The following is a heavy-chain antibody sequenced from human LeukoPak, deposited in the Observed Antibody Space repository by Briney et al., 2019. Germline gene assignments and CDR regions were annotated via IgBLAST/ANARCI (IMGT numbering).Heavy chain of an antibody. CDR3: AREGLGVVYYYYYYMDV. Sequence: PGGSLRLSCAASGFTFSSYAMHWVRQAPGKGLEWVAVISYDGSNKYYADSVKGRFTISRDNSKNTLYLQMNSLRAEDTAVYYCAREGLGVVYYYYYYMDVWGKGTTVTDSS. CDR2: ISYDGSNK. CDR1: GFTFSSYA. V-gene: IGHV3-30*01. J-gene: IGHJ6*03. D-gene: IGHD3-3*01.